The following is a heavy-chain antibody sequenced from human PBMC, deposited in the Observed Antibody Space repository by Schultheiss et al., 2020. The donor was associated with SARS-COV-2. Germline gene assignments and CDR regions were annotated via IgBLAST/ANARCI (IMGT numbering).Heavy chain of an antibody. V-gene: IGHV4-31*01. D-gene: IGHD2-2*03. CDR1: GGSISSGGYY. CDR3: ARASGYVDY. J-gene: IGHJ4*02. CDR2: IYYSGST. Sequence: SETLSLTCTVSGGSISSGGYYWSWIRQHPGKGLEWIGYIYYSGSTYYNPSLKSLVTISVDTSKNQFSLQMNSVSPEDTAVYFCARASGYVDYWGQGTLVTVSS.